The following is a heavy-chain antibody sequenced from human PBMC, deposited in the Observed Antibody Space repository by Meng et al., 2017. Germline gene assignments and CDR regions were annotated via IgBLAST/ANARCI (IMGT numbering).Heavy chain of an antibody. CDR2: ISSSGSTI. Sequence: GESLKISCAASGFTFSDYYMSWIRQAPGKGLEWVSYISSSGSTIYYADSVKGRFTISRDNAKNSLYLQMNSLRAEDTAVYYCARGRGKLISAPADYWGQGTLVTVSS. D-gene: IGHD3-16*01. J-gene: IGHJ4*02. V-gene: IGHV3-11*04. CDR3: ARGRGKLISAPADY. CDR1: GFTFSDYY.